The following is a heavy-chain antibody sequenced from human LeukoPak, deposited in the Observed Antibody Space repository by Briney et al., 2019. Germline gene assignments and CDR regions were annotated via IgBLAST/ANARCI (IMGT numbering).Heavy chain of an antibody. CDR2: ISLTGRT. J-gene: IGHJ4*02. V-gene: IGHV4-4*02. Sequence: PSETLSLTCGVSGGSIRSTNWWSLVRQPPGQGLEWIGEISLTGRTNYNPSLDGRVTMSLDESSNQLSLNLTPVTAADTAIYYCSRESGAFCPFGYWGQGTLVIVPS. CDR1: GGSIRSTNW. CDR3: SRESGAFCPFGY. D-gene: IGHD1-26*01.